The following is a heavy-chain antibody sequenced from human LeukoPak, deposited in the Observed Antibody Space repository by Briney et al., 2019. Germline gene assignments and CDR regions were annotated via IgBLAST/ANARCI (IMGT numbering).Heavy chain of an antibody. J-gene: IGHJ6*03. Sequence: GGSLRLSCAASGFTFSDYYMSWIRQAPGKGLEWVSYIRSSGSTIYYADSVKGRFTISRDNSKNTLYLQMNSLRVEDTAVYYWAKAPNQLQLPYFYYLDVWGQGTTVPV. CDR3: AKAPNQLQLPYFYYLDV. CDR2: IRSSGSTI. D-gene: IGHD5-24*01. V-gene: IGHV3-11*04. CDR1: GFTFSDYY.